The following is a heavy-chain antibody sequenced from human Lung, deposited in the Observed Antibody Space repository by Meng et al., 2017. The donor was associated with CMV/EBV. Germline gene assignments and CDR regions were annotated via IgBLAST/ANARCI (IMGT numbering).Heavy chain of an antibody. CDR2: IYYSGST. CDR3: AREEGIGGFDP. D-gene: IGHD3-10*01. CDR1: GGSISSYY. Sequence: VHLRESGPGRVKPSGTLSLTCTVSGGSISSYYWSWIRQPPGKGLEWIGYIYYSGSTNYNPSLKRRVTISVDTSKNQFSLKLSSVTAADTAVYYCAREEGIGGFDPWGQGTLVTVSS. V-gene: IGHV4-59*01. J-gene: IGHJ5*02.